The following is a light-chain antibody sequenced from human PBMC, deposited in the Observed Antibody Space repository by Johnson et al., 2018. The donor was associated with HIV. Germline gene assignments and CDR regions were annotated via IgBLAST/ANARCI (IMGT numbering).Light chain of an antibody. V-gene: IGLV1-51*02. Sequence: QAVLTQPPSVSAAPGQKVTISCSGSSSNIGNNYVSWYQQLPGQSPVLVIYQDSKRPSGIPDRFSGSKSGTSATLAITGLQTGDEADYYCGAWDSSLSAYVFGTGTQVTV. CDR3: GAWDSSLSAYV. CDR2: QDS. J-gene: IGLJ1*01. CDR1: SSNIGNNY.